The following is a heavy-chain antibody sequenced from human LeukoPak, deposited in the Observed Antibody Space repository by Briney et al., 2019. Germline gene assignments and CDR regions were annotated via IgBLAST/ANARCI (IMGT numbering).Heavy chain of an antibody. CDR1: GYSFTTYW. CDR3: ATYNRVWPDC. Sequence: GESLKISCKGSGYSFTTYWIGWMRQMPGKGLEWMGVMYPVDSHIRYSPSFQGQVTISADRSISTVYLQWSSLKASDTAIYYCATYNRVWPDCWGQGTLVTVSS. CDR2: MYPVDSHI. D-gene: IGHD1-1*01. J-gene: IGHJ4*02. V-gene: IGHV5-51*01.